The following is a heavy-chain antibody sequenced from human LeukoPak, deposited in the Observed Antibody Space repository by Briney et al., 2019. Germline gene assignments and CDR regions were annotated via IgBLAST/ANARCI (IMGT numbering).Heavy chain of an antibody. CDR1: GGSISSYY. CDR3: ARSRVVAGIFDY. V-gene: IGHV4-59*01. CDR2: IYYSGST. D-gene: IGHD6-19*01. J-gene: IGHJ4*02. Sequence: SETLSLTCTVSGGSISSYYWSWIRQPPGKGLEWIGYIYYSGSTNYNPSLESRVTISVDTSKNQFSLKLSSVTAADTAVYYCARSRVVAGIFDYWGQGTLVTVSS.